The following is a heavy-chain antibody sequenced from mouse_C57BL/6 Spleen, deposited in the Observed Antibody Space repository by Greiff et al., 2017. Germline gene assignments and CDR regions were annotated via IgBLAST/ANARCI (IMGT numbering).Heavy chain of an antibody. J-gene: IGHJ2*01. CDR1: GYTFTSYW. Sequence: QVQLQQPGAELVKPGASVKMSCKASGYTFTSYWITWVKQRPGQGLEWIGDIYHGSGSTNYNEKFKSKATLTVDTSSSTAYMQLSSLTSEDSAVYYCARFPIITTVVAEDYWGQGTTLTVSS. CDR3: ARFPIITTVVAEDY. CDR2: IYHGSGST. D-gene: IGHD1-1*01. V-gene: IGHV1-55*01.